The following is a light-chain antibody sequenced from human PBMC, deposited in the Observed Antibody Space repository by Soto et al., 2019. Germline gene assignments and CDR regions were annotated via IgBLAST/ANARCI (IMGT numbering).Light chain of an antibody. Sequence: IKMTQSPSSLSASVGDRVTITCRASQSISSYLNWYQQKPGKAPKLLLYAASSVQSGVPSRFSGSGSGTDITLTISSLQPEYFATYYCQNSYSTTYNCGQGTQLAIK. CDR1: QSISSY. V-gene: IGKV1-39*01. CDR2: AAS. J-gene: IGKJ2*01. CDR3: QNSYSTTYN.